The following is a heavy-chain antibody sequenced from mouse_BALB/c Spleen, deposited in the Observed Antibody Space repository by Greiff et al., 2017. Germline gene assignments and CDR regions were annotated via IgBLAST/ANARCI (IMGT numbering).Heavy chain of an antibody. CDR2: ISSGGST. CDR1: GFTFSSYA. CDR3: AREEATTMITTKNY. Sequence: EVQRVESGGGLVKPGGSLKLSCAASGFTFSSYAMSWVRQTPEKRLEWVASISSGGSTYYPDSVKGRFTISRDNARNILYLQMSSLRSEDTAMYYCAREEATTMITTKNYWGQGTTLTVSA. V-gene: IGHV5-6-5*01. J-gene: IGHJ2*01. D-gene: IGHD2-4*01.